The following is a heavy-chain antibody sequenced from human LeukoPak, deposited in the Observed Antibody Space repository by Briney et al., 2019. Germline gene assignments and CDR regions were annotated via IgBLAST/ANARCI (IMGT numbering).Heavy chain of an antibody. V-gene: IGHV1-2*02. CDR1: GYTFTGYY. J-gene: IGHJ1*01. CDR2: INPNSGGT. D-gene: IGHD2-15*01. Sequence: ASVKVSCKASGYTFTGYYMHWVRQAPGQGLEWMGGINPNSGGTNYAQKCQGRVTMTRDTCISTAYMELSRLRSDDTAVYYCARGGGTPGYFQHWGQGTLVTVSS. CDR3: ARGGGTPGYFQH.